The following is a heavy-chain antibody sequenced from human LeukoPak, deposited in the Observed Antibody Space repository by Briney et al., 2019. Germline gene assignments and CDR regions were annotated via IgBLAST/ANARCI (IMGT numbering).Heavy chain of an antibody. D-gene: IGHD6-13*01. V-gene: IGHV1-69*13. Sequence: SVKVSCKASGGTFSSYAISWVRQAPGQGLEWMGGIIPIFGTANYAQKFQGRVTITADESTSTAYMELSSLRSEDTAVYYCARVLAAAGTSVGYWGQGTLVTVSS. CDR1: GGTFSSYA. CDR3: ARVLAAAGTSVGY. J-gene: IGHJ4*02. CDR2: IIPIFGTA.